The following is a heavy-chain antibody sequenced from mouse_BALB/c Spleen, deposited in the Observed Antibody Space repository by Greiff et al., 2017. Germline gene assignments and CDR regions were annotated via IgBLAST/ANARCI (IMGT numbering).Heavy chain of an antibody. Sequence: LVESGAELVKPGASVKLSCKASGYTFTSYYMYWVKQRPGQGLEWIGEINPSNGGTNFNEKFKSKATLTVDKSSSTAYMQLSSLTSEDSAVYYCTRYGNYGWFAYWGQGTLVTVSA. V-gene: IGHV1S81*02. CDR2: INPSNGGT. CDR3: TRYGNYGWFAY. D-gene: IGHD2-1*01. CDR1: GYTFTSYY. J-gene: IGHJ3*01.